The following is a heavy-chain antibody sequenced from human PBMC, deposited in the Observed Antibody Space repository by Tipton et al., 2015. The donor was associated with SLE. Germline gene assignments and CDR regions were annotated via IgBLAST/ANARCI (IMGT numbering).Heavy chain of an antibody. V-gene: IGHV4-39*07. CDR3: AGVSRDAFEI. Sequence: TLSLTCTVSGGSISSCSCYWGWIRQPPGKGLEWIGTFSYSGSTYYNPSLKSRVTISVDTSKNQFSLEVRSVTAADTAVYYCAGVSRDAFEIWGQGTMVTVSS. CDR1: GGSISSCSCY. D-gene: IGHD5/OR15-5a*01. CDR2: FSYSGST. J-gene: IGHJ3*02.